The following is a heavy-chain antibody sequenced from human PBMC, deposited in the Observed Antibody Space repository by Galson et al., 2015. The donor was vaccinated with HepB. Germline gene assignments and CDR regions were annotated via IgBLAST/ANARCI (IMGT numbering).Heavy chain of an antibody. J-gene: IGHJ4*02. CDR1: GYTFTSYG. Sequence: SCKASGYTFTSYGISWVRQAPGQGLEWMGWISAYNGNTNYAQKLQGRVTMTTDTSTSTAYMELRSLRSDDTAVYYCARGPYSSSWYGRHFDYWGQGTLVTVSS. CDR3: ARGPYSSSWYGRHFDY. V-gene: IGHV1-18*01. D-gene: IGHD6-13*01. CDR2: ISAYNGNT.